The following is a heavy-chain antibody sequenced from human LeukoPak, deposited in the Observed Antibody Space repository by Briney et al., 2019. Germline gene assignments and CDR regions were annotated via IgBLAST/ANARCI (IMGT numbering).Heavy chain of an antibody. Sequence: GASVKVSCKASGYTFTGYYMHWVRQAPGQGLEWMGWINPNSGGTNYAQKFQGRVTMTRDTSISTAYMELSRLRSDDTAVYYCARAPYCGGDCYLTQDLDYWGQGTLVTVSS. CDR2: INPNSGGT. CDR3: ARAPYCGGDCYLTQDLDY. CDR1: GYTFTGYY. V-gene: IGHV1-2*02. J-gene: IGHJ4*02. D-gene: IGHD2-21*02.